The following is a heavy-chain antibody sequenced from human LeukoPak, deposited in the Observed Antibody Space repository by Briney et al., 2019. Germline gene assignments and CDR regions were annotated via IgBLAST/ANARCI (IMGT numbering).Heavy chain of an antibody. CDR2: TYYRSKWYN. Sequence: SQTLSLTCAISGDSVSSNSAAWNWIRQSPSRGLEWLGRTYYRSKWYNDYAVSVKSRITINPDTSKNQFSLKLSSVTAADTAVYYCARGRVEMATITFDYWGQGTLVTVSS. CDR3: ARGRVEMATITFDY. V-gene: IGHV6-1*01. D-gene: IGHD5-24*01. CDR1: GDSVSSNSAA. J-gene: IGHJ4*02.